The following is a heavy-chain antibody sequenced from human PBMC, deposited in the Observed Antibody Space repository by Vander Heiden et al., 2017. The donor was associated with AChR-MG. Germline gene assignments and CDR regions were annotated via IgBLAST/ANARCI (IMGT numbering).Heavy chain of an antibody. CDR1: GFTLSSYG. CDR2: ISYDGSNK. V-gene: IGHV3-30*18. J-gene: IGHJ4*02. D-gene: IGHD5-12*01. CDR3: AKDLDIVATILAD. Sequence: QVQLVESGGGVVQPGRSLRLSCAASGFTLSSYGMHWVRQAPGKGLEWVAVISYDGSNKYYADSVKGRFTISRDNSKNTLYLQMNSLRAEDTAVYYCAKDLDIVATILADWGQGTLVTVSS.